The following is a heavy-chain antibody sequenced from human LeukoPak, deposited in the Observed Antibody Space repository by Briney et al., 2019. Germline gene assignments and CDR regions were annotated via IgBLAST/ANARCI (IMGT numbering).Heavy chain of an antibody. CDR3: ARQGGGYSYLLFDY. CDR2: IYYSGST. CDR1: GGSISSGGYY. D-gene: IGHD5-18*01. Sequence: PSETLSLTCTVSGGSISSGGYYWSWIRQHPGKGLEWIGYIYYSGSTYYNPSLKSRVTISVDTSKNQFSLKLSSVTAADTAVYYCARQGGGYSYLLFDYWGQGTLVTVSS. J-gene: IGHJ4*02. V-gene: IGHV4-31*03.